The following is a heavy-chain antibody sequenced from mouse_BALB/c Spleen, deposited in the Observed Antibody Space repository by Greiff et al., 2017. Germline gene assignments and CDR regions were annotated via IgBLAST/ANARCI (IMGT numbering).Heavy chain of an antibody. J-gene: IGHJ3*01. D-gene: IGHD1-1*01. CDR2: IYPGNSDT. V-gene: IGHV1-5*01. Sequence: EVQGVESGTVLARPGASVKMSCKASGYTFTSYWMHWVKQRPGQGLEWIGAIYPGNSDTSYNQKFKGKAKLTAVTSTSTAYMELSSLTNEDSAVYYCTTHYYGSSYGFAYWGQGTLVTVSA. CDR1: GYTFTSYW. CDR3: TTHYYGSSYGFAY.